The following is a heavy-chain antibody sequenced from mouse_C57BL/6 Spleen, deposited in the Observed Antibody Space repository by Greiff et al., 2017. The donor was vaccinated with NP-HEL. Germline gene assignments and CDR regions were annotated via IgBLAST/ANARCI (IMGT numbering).Heavy chain of an antibody. CDR1: GFNIKNTY. J-gene: IGHJ3*01. V-gene: IGHV14-3*01. Sequence: EVNVVESVAELVRPGASVKLSCTASGFNIKNTYMHWVKQRPEQGLEWIGRIDPANGNTKYAPKFQGKATITADTSSNTAYLQLSSLTSEDTAIYYCARERYYSNPLAYWGQGTLVTVSA. CDR3: ARERYYSNPLAY. D-gene: IGHD2-5*01. CDR2: IDPANGNT.